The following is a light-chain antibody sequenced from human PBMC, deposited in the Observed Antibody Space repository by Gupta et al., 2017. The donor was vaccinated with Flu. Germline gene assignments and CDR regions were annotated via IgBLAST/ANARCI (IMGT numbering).Light chain of an antibody. CDR2: EVT. J-gene: IGLJ1*01. V-gene: IGLV2-8*01. CDR3: SSYAGSNNFV. CDR1: SSDVGGSNY. Sequence: SALTQPPSASGSPGQSITISCTGTSSDVGGSNYVSWYQQHPGRAPKLMIYEVTKRPSGVPDRFSGSTSGNTASLTVSGLQAEDEADYYCSSYAGSNNFVFGTGTKITVL.